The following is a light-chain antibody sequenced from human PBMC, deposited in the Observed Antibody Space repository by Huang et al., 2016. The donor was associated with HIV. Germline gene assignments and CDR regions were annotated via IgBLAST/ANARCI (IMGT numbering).Light chain of an antibody. J-gene: IGKJ2*01. CDR1: QDVSSH. Sequence: EIVMTQSPATLSVSPGERATLSCRASQDVSSHLAWLQQKPGQAPRVLIYAASNRATGIPARFSASGSGTEFTLAISSLQSEDFAVYYCQQYNNWPYTFGQGTKVEI. CDR3: QQYNNWPYT. V-gene: IGKV3-15*01. CDR2: AAS.